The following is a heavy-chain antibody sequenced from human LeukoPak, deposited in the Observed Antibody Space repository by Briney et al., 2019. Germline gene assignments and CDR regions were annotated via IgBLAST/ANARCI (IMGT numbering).Heavy chain of an antibody. CDR3: ARENYGSGRRIDY. CDR1: GGSISSGGYY. Sequence: SETLSLTCTVSGGSISSGGYYWSWIRQHPGKGLEWIGYICYSGSTYYNPSLKSRVTISVDTSKNQFSLKLSSVTAADTAVYYCARENYGSGRRIDYWGQGTLVTVSS. V-gene: IGHV4-31*03. D-gene: IGHD3-10*01. CDR2: ICYSGST. J-gene: IGHJ4*02.